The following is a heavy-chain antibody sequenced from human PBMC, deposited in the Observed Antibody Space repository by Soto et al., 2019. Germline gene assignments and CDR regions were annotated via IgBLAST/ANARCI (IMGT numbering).Heavy chain of an antibody. D-gene: IGHD3-10*01. CDR3: AKDHEVMVPGWVYYYYGMDV. CDR1: GFTFSSYA. CDR2: ISGSGGST. J-gene: IGHJ6*02. V-gene: IGHV3-23*01. Sequence: GGSLRLSCAASGFTFSSYAMSWVRQAPGKGLEWVSAISGSGGSTYYADSVKGRFTISRDNSQNTLYLQMNSLRAEDTAVYYCAKDHEVMVPGWVYYYYGMDVWGQGTTVTVSS.